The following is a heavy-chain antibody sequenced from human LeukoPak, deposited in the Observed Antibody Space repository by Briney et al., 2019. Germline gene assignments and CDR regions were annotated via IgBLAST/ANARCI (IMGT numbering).Heavy chain of an antibody. CDR2: IYYSGST. J-gene: IGHJ4*02. D-gene: IGHD5-18*01. V-gene: IGHV4-59*01. CDR3: ARGAAGYSYG. CDR1: GGSISSYY. Sequence: SETLSLSCSVSGGSISSYYWSWIRQPPGKGLEWIGHIYYSGSTNYNPSLKSRVTISIDTSKNQFSLRLSSVTAADTAVYYCARGAAGYSYGWGQGTLVTVSS.